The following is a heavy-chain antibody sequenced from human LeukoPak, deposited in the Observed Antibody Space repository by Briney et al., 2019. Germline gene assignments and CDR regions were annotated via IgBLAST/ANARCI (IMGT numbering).Heavy chain of an antibody. Sequence: KPSETLSLTCTVSGGSISSSSYYWGWIRQPPGKGLEWIGSIYYSGNTNYNPSLKSRLTISVDTPKNHFSLRLTSVTAADTAVYYCARHSETCSGGSCFLDYFDYWGQGTLVTVSS. CDR1: GGSISSSSYY. J-gene: IGHJ4*02. D-gene: IGHD2-15*01. CDR2: IYYSGNT. V-gene: IGHV4-39*01. CDR3: ARHSETCSGGSCFLDYFDY.